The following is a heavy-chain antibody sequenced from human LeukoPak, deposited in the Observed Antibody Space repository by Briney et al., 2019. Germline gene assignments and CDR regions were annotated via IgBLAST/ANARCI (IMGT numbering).Heavy chain of an antibody. CDR3: AKGGCIAAAGGYFDY. J-gene: IGHJ4*02. CDR1: GFTFSSYA. V-gene: IGHV3-23*01. D-gene: IGHD6-13*01. CDR2: ISGSGGST. Sequence: GGSLRLSCAASGFTFSSYAMSWVRQAPGKGLEWVSSISGSGGSTYYADSVKGRFTISRDNSKNTLYLQMNSLRAEDTAVYYCAKGGCIAAAGGYFDYWGQGTLVTVSS.